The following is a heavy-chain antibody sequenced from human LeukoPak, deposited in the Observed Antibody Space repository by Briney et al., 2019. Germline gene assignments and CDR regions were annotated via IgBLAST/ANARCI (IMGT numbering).Heavy chain of an antibody. CDR2: INHSGST. J-gene: IGHJ6*03. D-gene: IGHD6-6*01. V-gene: IGHV4-34*01. Sequence: SETLSLTCAVYGGSFSGHYWSWIRQPPGKGLEWIGEINHSGSTNYNPSLKSRVTISVDTSKNQFSLKLSSVTAADTAVYYCARGEPGAATPPRDSSSPRPGYYYYMDVWGKGTTVTVSS. CDR1: GGSFSGHY. CDR3: ARGEPGAATPPRDSSSPRPGYYYYMDV.